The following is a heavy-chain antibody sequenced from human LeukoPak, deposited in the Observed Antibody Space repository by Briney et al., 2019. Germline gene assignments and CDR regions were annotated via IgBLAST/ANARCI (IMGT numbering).Heavy chain of an antibody. Sequence: GGSLRLSCAASGFTFSSYGMHWVRQAPGKGLEWVAVISYDGSNKYYADSVKGRFTISRDNSKNTLYLQMNSLRAEDTAVYYCAKDQGGDYDDYYYGMDVWGQGTTVTVSS. V-gene: IGHV3-30*18. CDR1: GFTFSSYG. CDR3: AKDQGGDYDDYYYGMDV. D-gene: IGHD4-17*01. CDR2: ISYDGSNK. J-gene: IGHJ6*02.